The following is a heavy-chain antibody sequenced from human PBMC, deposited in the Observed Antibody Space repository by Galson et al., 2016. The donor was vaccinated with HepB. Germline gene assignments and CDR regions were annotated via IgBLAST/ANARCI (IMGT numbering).Heavy chain of an antibody. V-gene: IGHV4-31*01. Sequence: TVSLTCTVSGGSISGSGYYWNWIRQHPWKGLEWIGYIYYTVSPYYNPSLTSQVSISADTPKNQLSLKLSSVTAADTAVYYCARGYPTFDFWGQGTLVTVSS. CDR3: ARGYPTFDF. D-gene: IGHD2-2*02. J-gene: IGHJ4*02. CDR1: GGSISGSGYY. CDR2: IYYTVSP.